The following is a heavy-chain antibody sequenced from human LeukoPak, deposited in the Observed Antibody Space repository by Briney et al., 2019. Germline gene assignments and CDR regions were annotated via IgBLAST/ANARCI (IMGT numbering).Heavy chain of an antibody. CDR3: ASVALDV. J-gene: IGHJ6*04. CDR2: INHSGST. V-gene: IGHV4-34*01. CDR1: GGSFSGYY. Sequence: PSETLSLTCAVYGGSFSGYYWSWIRQPPGKGLEWIEEINHSGSTNYNPSLKSRVTISVDTSKNQFSLKLSSVTAADTAVYYCASVALDVWGKGTTVTVSS.